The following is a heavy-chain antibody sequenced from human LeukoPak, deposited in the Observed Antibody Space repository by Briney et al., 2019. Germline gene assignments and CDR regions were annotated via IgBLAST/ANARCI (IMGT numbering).Heavy chain of an antibody. J-gene: IGHJ4*02. Sequence: PGGSLRLSCAASGFTFSDHYMDWVRQAPGKGLEWVGRSRNRAKTYTIEYAASVKGRFTISRDEANDSLLLQMNSLKTEDTAEYYCARVAYCGRYCHRPIDFWGQGTLVTVSS. D-gene: IGHD2-21*01. CDR2: SRNRAKTYTI. CDR3: ARVAYCGRYCHRPIDF. CDR1: GFTFSDHY. V-gene: IGHV3-72*01.